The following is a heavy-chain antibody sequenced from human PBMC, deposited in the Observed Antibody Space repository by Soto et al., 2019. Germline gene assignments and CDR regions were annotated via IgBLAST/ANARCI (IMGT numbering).Heavy chain of an antibody. V-gene: IGHV4-59*01. Sequence: SETLSLTXTVSGGSISSYYWSWLRQPPGKGLEWIGYIYYSGSTNYNPSLKSRVTISVDTSKNQFSLKLSSVTAADTAVYHCARVTYYYGSGSHSFDYWGQGTLVTVS. CDR1: GGSISSYY. CDR2: IYYSGST. J-gene: IGHJ4*02. D-gene: IGHD3-10*01. CDR3: ARVTYYYGSGSHSFDY.